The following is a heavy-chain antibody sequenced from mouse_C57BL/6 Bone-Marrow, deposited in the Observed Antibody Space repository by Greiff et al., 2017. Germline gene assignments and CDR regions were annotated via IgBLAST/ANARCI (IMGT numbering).Heavy chain of an antibody. CDR2: INPNNGGT. V-gene: IGHV1-26*01. CDR3: ARGAPYYYAMDY. Sequence: EVQLQQSGPELVKPGASVKISCKASGYTFTDYYMNWVKQSHGKSLEWIGDINPNNGGTSYNQKFKGKAKLTVDKSSSTAYMELRSLTSEDSAVYYCARGAPYYYAMDYWGQGTSVTVSS. CDR1: GYTFTDYY. J-gene: IGHJ4*01.